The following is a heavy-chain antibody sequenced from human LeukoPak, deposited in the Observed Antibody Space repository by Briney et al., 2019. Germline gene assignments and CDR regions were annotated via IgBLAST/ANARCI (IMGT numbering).Heavy chain of an antibody. Sequence: PSETLSLTCAVSGGSISSSNWWSWVRQPPGKGLEWIGEIYHSGSTNYNPSLKSRVTISVDTSKNQFSLKLSSVTAADTAVYYCARYTIFGVVNTARYFDYWGQGTLVTVSS. V-gene: IGHV4-4*02. D-gene: IGHD3-3*01. CDR2: IYHSGST. CDR3: ARYTIFGVVNTARYFDY. CDR1: GGSISSSNW. J-gene: IGHJ4*02.